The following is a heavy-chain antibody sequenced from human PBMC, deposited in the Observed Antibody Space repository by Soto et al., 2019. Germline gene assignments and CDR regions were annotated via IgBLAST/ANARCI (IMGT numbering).Heavy chain of an antibody. V-gene: IGHV4-59*08. J-gene: IGHJ6*03. CDR2: VYYSGST. CDR1: GDSISDDY. Sequence: QVQLQESGPGLVKPSETLSLTCTVSGDSISDDYWTWIRQPPGKALEWIGYVYYSGSTSYNPSFESRVTIAVDTSKTQFSLKLNSVTAADTAVYYCARVRTTLDFYYDYMDVWGIGTTVTVSS. CDR3: ARVRTTLDFYYDYMDV. D-gene: IGHD3-10*01.